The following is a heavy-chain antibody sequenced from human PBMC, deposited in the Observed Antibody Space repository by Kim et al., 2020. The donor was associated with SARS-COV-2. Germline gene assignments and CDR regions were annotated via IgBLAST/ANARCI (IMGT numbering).Heavy chain of an antibody. Sequence: PSLKSRVTISVDTSKNQFSLKLSAVTAADTAVYYCARGGERWLKVTFDYWGQGTLVTVSS. CDR3: ARGGERWLKVTFDY. J-gene: IGHJ4*02. V-gene: IGHV4-59*09. D-gene: IGHD2-21*01.